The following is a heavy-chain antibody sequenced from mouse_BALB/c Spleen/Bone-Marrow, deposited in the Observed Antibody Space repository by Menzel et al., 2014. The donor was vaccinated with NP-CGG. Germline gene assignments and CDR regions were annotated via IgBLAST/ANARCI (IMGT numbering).Heavy chain of an antibody. CDR3: ARDWLRRAMDY. J-gene: IGHJ4*01. V-gene: IGHV2-9*02. D-gene: IGHD2-2*01. CDR1: GFSLTSYG. CDR2: IWAGGST. Sequence: VNVVESGPGLVAPSQSLSITCTVSGFSLTSYGVHWVRQPPGKGLEWLGVIWAGGSTNYNSALMSRLSISKDNSESQVFLKMNSLQTDDTAMYYCARDWLRRAMDYWGQGTSVTVSS.